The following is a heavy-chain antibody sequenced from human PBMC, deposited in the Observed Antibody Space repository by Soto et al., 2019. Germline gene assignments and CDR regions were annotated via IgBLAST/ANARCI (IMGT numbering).Heavy chain of an antibody. J-gene: IGHJ4*02. V-gene: IGHV3-30*18. CDR1: GFIFSYYS. CDR3: AKGPPLDY. Sequence: QVQLVESGGGVVQPGRSLRLSCAASGFIFSYYSMHWVRQAPGKGLEWVAVISYDGSNKYYADSVKGRFIISRDNSKNRLYLQMNSLRAEDTAVYYCAKGPPLDYWGQGTLVTVSS. CDR2: ISYDGSNK.